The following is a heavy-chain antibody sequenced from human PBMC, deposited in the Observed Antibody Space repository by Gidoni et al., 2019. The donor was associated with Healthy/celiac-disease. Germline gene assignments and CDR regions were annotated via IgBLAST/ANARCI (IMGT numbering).Heavy chain of an antibody. CDR3: ARGPLLYVDY. Sequence: QVQLQQGAAGRVRPWQRLSLTVAVYCGSFSGCYWRWIRQPPGTGLEWIGEINHSGSTNYNPSLISRVTISVDTSKNQFSLKLSSVTAADTAVYYCARGPLLYVDYWGQGTLVTVSS. V-gene: IGHV4-34*01. CDR1: CGSFSGCY. D-gene: IGHD2-15*01. J-gene: IGHJ4*02. CDR2: INHSGST.